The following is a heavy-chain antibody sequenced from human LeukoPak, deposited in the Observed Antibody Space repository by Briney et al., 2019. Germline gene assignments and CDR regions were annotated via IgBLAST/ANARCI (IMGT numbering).Heavy chain of an antibody. CDR1: GYTFTSYA. D-gene: IGHD3-9*01. CDR2: INAGNGNT. J-gene: IGHJ4*02. V-gene: IGHV1-3*01. Sequence: ASVKDSCMASGYTFTSYAMHWVRQAPGQRREWMGWINAGNGNTKYSQKFQGRVTITRDTSASTAYMELSSLRSEDTAVYYCARGECFDWLVEPPSDYWGQGTLVTVSS. CDR3: ARGECFDWLVEPPSDY.